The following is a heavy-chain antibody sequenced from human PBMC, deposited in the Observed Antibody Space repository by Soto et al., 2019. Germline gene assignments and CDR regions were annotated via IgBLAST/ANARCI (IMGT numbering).Heavy chain of an antibody. J-gene: IGHJ6*02. Sequence: GGSLGLSCAASGFTFSSYGMHLVRQAPGKGLEWVAVISYDGSNKYYADSVKRRLTISRDNSKNTLYLQMNSLRAEETAVYYCAKDEGGSYGGHYYYYGMHLWGQGTTVTVSS. CDR1: GFTFSSYG. D-gene: IGHD1-26*01. CDR3: AKDEGGSYGGHYYYYGMHL. V-gene: IGHV3-30*18. CDR2: ISYDGSNK.